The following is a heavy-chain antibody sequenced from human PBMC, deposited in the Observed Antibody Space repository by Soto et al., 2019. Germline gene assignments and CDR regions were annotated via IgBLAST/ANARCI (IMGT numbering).Heavy chain of an antibody. CDR1: GFTFDDYA. CDR3: AKDPAFDI. CDR2: ISWNSGSI. Sequence: EVQLVESGGGLVQPVRSLRLSCAASGFTFDDYAMHWVRQAPGKGLEWVSGISWNSGSIGYADSVKGRFTISRDNAKNSLYLQMNSLRAADTALYYCAKDPAFDIWGQGTMVTVSS. V-gene: IGHV3-9*01. J-gene: IGHJ3*02.